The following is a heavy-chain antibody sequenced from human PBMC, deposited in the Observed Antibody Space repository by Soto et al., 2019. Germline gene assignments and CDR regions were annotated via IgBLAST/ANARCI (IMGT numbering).Heavy chain of an antibody. Sequence: GSLRLSCAASGFTVNSHYMSWVRQGPGKGLEWVSVIYKGGGTFYADSVKGRFTISRDNSKNTVFLQMNSLRAEDTAVYHCASTRDSGTSYYFDYWRQGTLVTVSS. CDR2: IYKGGGT. V-gene: IGHV3-53*01. D-gene: IGHD1-26*01. CDR3: ASTRDSGTSYYFDY. CDR1: GFTVNSHY. J-gene: IGHJ4*02.